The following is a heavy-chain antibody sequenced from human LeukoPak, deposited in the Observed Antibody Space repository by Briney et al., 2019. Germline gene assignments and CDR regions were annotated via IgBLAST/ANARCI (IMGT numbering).Heavy chain of an antibody. CDR3: ARDMGVWGTYPI. Sequence: SETLSLTCTVSGDSISSSDYYWGWIRQPPRKGLEWIGAISYRGTTHYNPSLMNRVTISVDTPKNQVSLSLSSVTAADTAVYYCARDMGVWGTYPIWGQGTLVAVSS. D-gene: IGHD3-16*02. CDR1: GDSISSSDYY. J-gene: IGHJ4*02. CDR2: ISYRGTT. V-gene: IGHV4-39*07.